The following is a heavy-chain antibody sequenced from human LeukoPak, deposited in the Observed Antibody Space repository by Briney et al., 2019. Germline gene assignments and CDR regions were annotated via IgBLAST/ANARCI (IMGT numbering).Heavy chain of an antibody. D-gene: IGHD5-24*01. Sequence: PGGSLRLSCGVYGGSFSGYYWSWIRQPPGKGREWIGEINPRGSTNYNPSLKSRVTLSADTSKNQFSLTLNSVTAADTAVYYCARRRLGYYFDYWGQGTLVTVSS. CDR2: INPRGST. CDR3: ARRRLGYYFDY. CDR1: GGSFSGYY. V-gene: IGHV4-34*01. J-gene: IGHJ4*02.